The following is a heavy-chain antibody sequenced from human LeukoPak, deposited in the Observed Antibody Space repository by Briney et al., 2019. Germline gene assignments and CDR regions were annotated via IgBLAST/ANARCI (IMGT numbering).Heavy chain of an antibody. Sequence: GGSLRLSCAASGFTFSTYHMNWVRQAPGKGLEWVSSITSGGDYTYYAVSVKGRFTTSRDNAKNSLSLQLSSLRAEDTAVYYCARGHYDILTASYKWTPDYWGQGTLVTVSS. J-gene: IGHJ4*02. CDR1: GFTFSTYH. D-gene: IGHD3-9*01. CDR2: ITSGGDYT. CDR3: ARGHYDILTASYKWTPDY. V-gene: IGHV3-21*06.